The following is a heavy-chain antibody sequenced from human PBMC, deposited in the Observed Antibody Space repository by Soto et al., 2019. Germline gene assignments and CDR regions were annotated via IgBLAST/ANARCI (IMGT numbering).Heavy chain of an antibody. J-gene: IGHJ4*02. CDR2: VYYSGGA. CDR3: LRVLEAATRHTDFDS. CDR1: GGSIANSHSF. Sequence: SENLRLTYDVSGGSIANSHSFWGWIRQPPGKGLEFIGSVYYSGGAYYNPSLKSRVTVSVDTSKNQLSLRMKSVTAADTAVYYCLRVLEAATRHTDFDSWGQGSLVTVS. V-gene: IGHV4-39*01. D-gene: IGHD2-15*01.